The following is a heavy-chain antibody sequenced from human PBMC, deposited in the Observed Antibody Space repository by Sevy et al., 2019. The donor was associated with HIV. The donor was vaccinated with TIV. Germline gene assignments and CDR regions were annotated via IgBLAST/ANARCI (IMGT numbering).Heavy chain of an antibody. D-gene: IGHD3-3*01. V-gene: IGHV3-7*01. CDR2: INQDGSQG. J-gene: IGHJ4*02. Sequence: GGSLRLSCAASGFTFSSYWMSWVRRTPEKGLEWLVKINQDGSQGYYVDSVKGRFTISRVNSKNSLYLHMNSLRAEDTAIYYCASETFFRLDHWGQGTLVTVSS. CDR3: ASETFFRLDH. CDR1: GFTFSSYW.